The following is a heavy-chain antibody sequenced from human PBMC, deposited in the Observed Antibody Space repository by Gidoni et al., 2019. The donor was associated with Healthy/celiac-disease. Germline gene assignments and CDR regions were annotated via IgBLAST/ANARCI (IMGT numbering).Heavy chain of an antibody. CDR3: TTVPVSYSYGCGDCV. D-gene: IGHD5-18*01. Sequence: EVQLVESGGGLVKPGGSLRLSCAASGFTFSNAWMSWVRQAPGTGLEWVGRIKRKTDGGTTDYAAPVKGRFTISRDDSKNTLYLQMNSLKTEDTAVYYCTTVPVSYSYGCGDCVWGKGTTVTVSS. CDR1: GFTFSNAW. J-gene: IGHJ6*04. CDR2: IKRKTDGGTT. V-gene: IGHV3-15*01.